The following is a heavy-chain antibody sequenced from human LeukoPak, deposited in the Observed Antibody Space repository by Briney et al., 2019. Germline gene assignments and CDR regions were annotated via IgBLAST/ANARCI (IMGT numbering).Heavy chain of an antibody. J-gene: IGHJ5*02. Sequence: TGGSLRLSCTASGFTFGDYAMSWFRQAPGKGLGWVGFIRSKAYGGTTEYAASVKGRFTISRDDSTSIAYLQMNSLKTADTAVYYCTRDGDCSSTSCYWLDPWGQGTLVTVSS. CDR2: IRSKAYGGTT. CDR3: TRDGDCSSTSCYWLDP. CDR1: GFTFGDYA. D-gene: IGHD2-2*01. V-gene: IGHV3-49*03.